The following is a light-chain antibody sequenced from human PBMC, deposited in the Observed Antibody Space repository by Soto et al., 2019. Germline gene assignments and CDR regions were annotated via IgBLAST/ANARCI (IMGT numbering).Light chain of an antibody. J-gene: IGKJ2*01. CDR1: QSVSSSY. CDR2: GAS. V-gene: IGKV3-20*01. Sequence: EIVLTHSPGTLSLSPGERATRSCSASQSVSSSYLAWYQQKPGQAPRLLIYGASSRATDIPDRFSGSGSWTDLTITIRSLEPEDFSVYYCQQYGSSPQTFGQGTKLEIK. CDR3: QQYGSSPQT.